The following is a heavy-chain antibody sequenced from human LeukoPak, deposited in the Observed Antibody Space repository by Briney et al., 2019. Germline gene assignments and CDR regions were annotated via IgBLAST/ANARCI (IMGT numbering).Heavy chain of an antibody. CDR1: GGSFSGYY. CDR2: INHSGST. CDR3: ARAPNPGIAAAGTGEDDY. J-gene: IGHJ4*02. Sequence: SETLSLTCAVYGGSFSGYYWGWVRQPPGKGVEWIGGINHSGSTNYNPSLKSRVTISVDTPKNQFSLKLSSVTAADTAVYYCARAPNPGIAAAGTGEDDYWGQGTLVTVSS. D-gene: IGHD6-13*01. V-gene: IGHV4-34*01.